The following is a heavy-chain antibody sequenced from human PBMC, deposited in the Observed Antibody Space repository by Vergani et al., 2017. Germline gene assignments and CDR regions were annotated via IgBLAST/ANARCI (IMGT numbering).Heavy chain of an antibody. Sequence: QVQLQESGPGLVKPSETLSLTCAVYGGSFSGYYWSWIRQPPGKGLEWFGEINHSGSTNYNPSLKSRVTISVDTSKNQFSLKLSSVTAADTAVYYCARVLGWNYPYYYYGMDVWGQGTTVTVSS. CDR3: ARVLGWNYPYYYYGMDV. CDR2: INHSGST. J-gene: IGHJ6*02. V-gene: IGHV4-34*01. D-gene: IGHD1-7*01. CDR1: GGSFSGYY.